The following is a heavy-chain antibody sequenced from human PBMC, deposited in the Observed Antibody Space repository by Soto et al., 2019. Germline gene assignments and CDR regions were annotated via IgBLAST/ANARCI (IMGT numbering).Heavy chain of an antibody. CDR3: ARETYYYDSSGYPNWFDP. CDR1: GGSISSGGYY. Sequence: SSETLSLTCTVSGGSISSGGYYWSWIRQHPGKGLEWIGYIYYSGSTYYNPSLKSRVTISVDTSKNQFSLKLSSVTAADTAVYYCARETYYYDSSGYPNWFDPWGQGTLVTVSS. V-gene: IGHV4-31*03. CDR2: IYYSGST. D-gene: IGHD3-22*01. J-gene: IGHJ5*02.